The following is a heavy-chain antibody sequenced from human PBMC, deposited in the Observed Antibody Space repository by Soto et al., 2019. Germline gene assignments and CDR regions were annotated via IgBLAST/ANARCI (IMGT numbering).Heavy chain of an antibody. J-gene: IGHJ4*02. Sequence: EVQLVESGGDLVQPGGSLRLSCAASGFTFSSYSMNWVRQAPGKGLEWVSYISSSSSSIYYADSVKGRFTISRDNAKNSLYLQMNSLRDEDTSVYYCARKDLEGSGWYFWGQGTLITVS. CDR1: GFTFSSYS. V-gene: IGHV3-48*02. CDR3: ARKDLEGSGWYF. D-gene: IGHD6-19*01. CDR2: ISSSSSSI.